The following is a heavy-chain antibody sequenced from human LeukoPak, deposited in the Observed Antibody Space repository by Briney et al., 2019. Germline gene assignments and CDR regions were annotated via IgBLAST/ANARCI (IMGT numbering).Heavy chain of an antibody. J-gene: IGHJ4*02. Sequence: GASVKVSCKASGCTFTDSYMHWVRQAPGQGLEWMGWINPNSGGTNYAQKLQGRVTMTTDTSTSTAYMELRSLRSDDTAVYYCARASYYYGSGSYYRSYYFDYWGQGTLVTVSS. D-gene: IGHD3-10*01. CDR1: GCTFTDSY. V-gene: IGHV1-2*02. CDR3: ARASYYYGSGSYYRSYYFDY. CDR2: INPNSGGT.